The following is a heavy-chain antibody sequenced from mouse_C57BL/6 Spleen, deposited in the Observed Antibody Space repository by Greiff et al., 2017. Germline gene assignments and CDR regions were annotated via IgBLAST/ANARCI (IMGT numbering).Heavy chain of an antibody. V-gene: IGHV1-64*01. CDR2: IHPNSGST. Sequence: VQLQQPGAELVKPGASVQLSCKASGYTFTSYWMHWVKQRPGQGLEWIGMIHPNSGSTNYNEKFKSKATLTVDKPSSTAYMQLSSLTSEDSAVYYCARWGYYYAMDYWGQGTSVTVSS. CDR3: ARWGYYYAMDY. J-gene: IGHJ4*01. CDR1: GYTFTSYW.